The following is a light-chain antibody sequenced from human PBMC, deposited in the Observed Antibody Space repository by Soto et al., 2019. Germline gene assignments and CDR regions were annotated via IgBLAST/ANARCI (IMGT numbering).Light chain of an antibody. CDR1: QSVLYSSNNKNY. CDR3: QQYYSTPWT. CDR2: WAS. J-gene: IGKJ1*01. V-gene: IGKV4-1*01. Sequence: DIVMTQSPDSLAVSLGERATINCKCSQSVLYSSNNKNYLAWYQQKPGQPPKLLIYWASTRESGVPDRFSDSGSGTDFTLTISSLQAEDVAVSYCQQYYSTPWTFGQGTKVEIK.